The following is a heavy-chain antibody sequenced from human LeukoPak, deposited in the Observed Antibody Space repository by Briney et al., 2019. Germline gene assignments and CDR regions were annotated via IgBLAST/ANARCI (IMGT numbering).Heavy chain of an antibody. CDR3: ARVGGYSSSWVDY. Sequence: SQTLSLTCTVSGGSISSGSYYWSWIRQPAGKGLEWIGRIYTSGSTNYNPSLKSRVTMSVDTSKNQFSLKLSSVTAADTAVYYCARVGGYSSSWVDYWGQGTLVTVSS. V-gene: IGHV4-61*02. CDR2: IYTSGST. J-gene: IGHJ4*02. D-gene: IGHD6-13*01. CDR1: GGSISSGSYY.